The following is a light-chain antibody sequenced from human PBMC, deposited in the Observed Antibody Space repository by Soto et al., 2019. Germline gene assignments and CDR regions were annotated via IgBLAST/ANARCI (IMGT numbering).Light chain of an antibody. CDR1: GSDVGGYNY. Sequence: QSALTQPASVSGSPGQSITISCTGTGSDVGGYNYVSWYQHRPGKAPKLMIYDVSYRPSGVSNRFSGSKSGNTASLTISGLRAEDEADYYCSSYISSTIYVFGTGTKVTVL. J-gene: IGLJ1*01. CDR2: DVS. V-gene: IGLV2-14*03. CDR3: SSYISSTIYV.